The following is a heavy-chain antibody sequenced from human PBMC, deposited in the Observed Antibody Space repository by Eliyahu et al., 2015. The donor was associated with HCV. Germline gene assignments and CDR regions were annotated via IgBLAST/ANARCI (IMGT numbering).Heavy chain of an antibody. CDR2: INPSGGST. Sequence: QVQLVQSGAEVKKPGASVKVSCKASGYTFTSXYMPWVRQAPGQGLEWMGIINPSGGSTSYAQKFQGRVTMTRDTSTSTVYMELSSLRSEDTAVYYCARDSCSGGSCYAGGAAFDIWGQGTMVTVSS. D-gene: IGHD2-15*01. J-gene: IGHJ3*02. V-gene: IGHV1-46*01. CDR3: ARDSCSGGSCYAGGAAFDI. CDR1: GYTFTSXY.